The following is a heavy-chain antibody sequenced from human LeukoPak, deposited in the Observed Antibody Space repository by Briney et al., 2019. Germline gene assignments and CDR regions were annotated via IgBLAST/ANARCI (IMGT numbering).Heavy chain of an antibody. Sequence: SETLSLTCTVSGGSISSSSYYWGWIRQPPGKGLEWIGSIYYSGSTYYNPSLKSRVTISVDTSKYQFSLKLSSVTAADTAVYYCARRGYDILTGYYAGDWGQGTLVTVSS. CDR1: GGSISSSSYY. CDR2: IYYSGST. CDR3: ARRGYDILTGYYAGD. V-gene: IGHV4-39*01. D-gene: IGHD3-9*01. J-gene: IGHJ4*02.